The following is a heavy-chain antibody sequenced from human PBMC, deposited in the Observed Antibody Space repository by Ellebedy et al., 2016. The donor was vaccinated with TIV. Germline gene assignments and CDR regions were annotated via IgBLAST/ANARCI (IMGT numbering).Heavy chain of an antibody. D-gene: IGHD2-21*01. CDR2: IYHSGST. CDR1: GGSISSGGYS. CDR3: ARGRGRGRGLFRDVYYYGMDV. Sequence: SETLSLTCAVSGGSISSGGYSWSWIRQPPGKGLEWIGYIYHSGSTYYNPSLKSRVTISVDRSKNQFSLNLNSVSAADTAVYYCARGRGRGRGLFRDVYYYGMDVWGQGTAVTVSS. J-gene: IGHJ6*02. V-gene: IGHV4-30-2*01.